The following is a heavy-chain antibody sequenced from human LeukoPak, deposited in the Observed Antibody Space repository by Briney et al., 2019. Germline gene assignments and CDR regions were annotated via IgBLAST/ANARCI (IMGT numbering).Heavy chain of an antibody. J-gene: IGHJ6*03. CDR3: AMPYSSGWSDYYYYYMHV. V-gene: IGHV3-48*03. D-gene: IGHD6-19*01. Sequence: GGSLRLSCAASGFTFSSYEMNWVRQAPGKGLEWVSYIISSGSTIYYSDSVKGRFTISRSNAKNSLYLQMNSLRAEDTAVYYCAMPYSSGWSDYYYYYMHVWGKGTTVTISS. CDR1: GFTFSSYE. CDR2: IISSGSTI.